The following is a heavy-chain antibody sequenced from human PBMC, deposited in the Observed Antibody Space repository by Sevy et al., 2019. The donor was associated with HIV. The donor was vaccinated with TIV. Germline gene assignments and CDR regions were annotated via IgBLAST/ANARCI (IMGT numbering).Heavy chain of an antibody. J-gene: IGHJ5*02. V-gene: IGHV3-21*01. CDR2: ISSSSSYI. Sequence: GGSLRLSCAASGFTFSSYSMNWVRQAPGKGLEWVSSISSSSSYICYADSVKGRFTISRDNAKNSLYLQMNSLRAEDTAVYYCARDLDYYGSGLGWFDPWGQGTLVTVSS. D-gene: IGHD3-10*01. CDR1: GFTFSSYS. CDR3: ARDLDYYGSGLGWFDP.